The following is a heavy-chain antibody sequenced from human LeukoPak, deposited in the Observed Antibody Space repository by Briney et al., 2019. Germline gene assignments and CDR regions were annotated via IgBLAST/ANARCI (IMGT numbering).Heavy chain of an antibody. CDR1: GFTFSSYA. J-gene: IGHJ4*02. CDR2: ISAGGGTT. V-gene: IGHV3-23*01. D-gene: IGHD6-19*01. Sequence: GGSLRLSCVASGFTFSSYAMSWVRQAPGKGLEWVSGISAGGGTTYYVDSVKGRFTISRDNSKNTLYLQMSSLRAEDTAIYYCTKESAVTGIPYFDFWGQGALVTVSS. CDR3: TKESAVTGIPYFDF.